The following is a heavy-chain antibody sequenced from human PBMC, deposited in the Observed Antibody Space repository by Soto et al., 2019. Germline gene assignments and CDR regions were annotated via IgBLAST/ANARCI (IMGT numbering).Heavy chain of an antibody. CDR2: ISSSSSTI. J-gene: IGHJ5*02. CDR1: GFTFSSYS. Sequence: GGSLRLSCAASGFTFSSYSMNWVRQAPGKGLEWVSYISSSSSTIYYADSVKGRFTISRDNAKNSLYLQMNSLRDEDTAVYYCARDTRDCGGDCYSDWFDPWGQGTLVTVSS. CDR3: ARDTRDCGGDCYSDWFDP. V-gene: IGHV3-48*02. D-gene: IGHD2-21*02.